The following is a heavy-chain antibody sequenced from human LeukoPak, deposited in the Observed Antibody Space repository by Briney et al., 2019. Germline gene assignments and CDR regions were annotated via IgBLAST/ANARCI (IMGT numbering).Heavy chain of an antibody. D-gene: IGHD3-10*01. Sequence: SETLSLTCTVSGGSISSSSYYWGWIRQPPGKGLEWIGSIYYSGSTYYNPSPKSRVTISVDTSKNQFSLKLSSVTAADTAVYYCAREIYGSGSYIYYYYYMDVWGKGTTVTVSS. CDR2: IYYSGST. J-gene: IGHJ6*03. V-gene: IGHV4-39*07. CDR1: GGSISSSSYY. CDR3: AREIYGSGSYIYYYYYMDV.